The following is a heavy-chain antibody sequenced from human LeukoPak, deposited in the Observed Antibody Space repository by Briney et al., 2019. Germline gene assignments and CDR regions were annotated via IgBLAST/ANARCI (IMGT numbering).Heavy chain of an antibody. D-gene: IGHD3-10*01. CDR1: GFTFSSYA. V-gene: IGHV3-23*01. Sequence: GGALRLSCAASGFTFSSYAMSWVRQAPGKGLEWVSAISGSGGSTYYADSVKGRFTISRDNSKNTLYLQMNSLRAEDTAVYDCAKDPQGGSGSYYTHYFDYWGQGTLVTVSS. CDR3: AKDPQGGSGSYYTHYFDY. CDR2: ISGSGGST. J-gene: IGHJ4*02.